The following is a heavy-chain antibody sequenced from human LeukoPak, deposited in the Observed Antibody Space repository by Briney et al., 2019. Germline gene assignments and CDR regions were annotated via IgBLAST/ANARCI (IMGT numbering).Heavy chain of an antibody. CDR2: IYYSGST. CDR1: GGSISSSSYY. CDR3: ARLDYGDYGGVDY. V-gene: IGHV4-39*01. J-gene: IGHJ4*02. D-gene: IGHD4-17*01. Sequence: PSETLSLTCTVSGGSISSSSYYWGWIRQPPGKGLEWIGSIYYSGSTYYNPSLKSRVTIPVDTSKNQFSLKLSSVTAADTAVYYCARLDYGDYGGVDYWGQGTLVTVSS.